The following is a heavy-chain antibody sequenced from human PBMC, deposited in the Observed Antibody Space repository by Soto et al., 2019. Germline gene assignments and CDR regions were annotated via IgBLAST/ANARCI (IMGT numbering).Heavy chain of an antibody. CDR2: IGTAGDT. D-gene: IGHD5-18*01. V-gene: IGHV3-13*01. Sequence: EVQLVESGGGLVQPGGSLRLSCAASGFIFSAYDMHWVRQATGKGLEWVSAIGTAGDTYYPGSVKGRCTVSRENAKNFLSLQTNSLPGADTAVYYCVRAYSYGPPPSYFYYIGVWGKGTTVTVSS. CDR1: GFIFSAYD. J-gene: IGHJ6*03. CDR3: VRAYSYGPPPSYFYYIGV.